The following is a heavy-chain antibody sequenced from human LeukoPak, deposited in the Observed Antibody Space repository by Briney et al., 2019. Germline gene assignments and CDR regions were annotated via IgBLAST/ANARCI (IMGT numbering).Heavy chain of an antibody. D-gene: IGHD2-15*01. V-gene: IGHV3-30-3*01. Sequence: GGSLRLSCAASGFTFSSYAMHWVRQAPGKGLEWVAVISYDGSNKYYADSVKGRFTISRDNSKNTLYLQMNSLRGEDTAVYYCARVGQGYCSGGSCSGFDYWGQGTVVSVSS. CDR2: ISYDGSNK. CDR1: GFTFSSYA. CDR3: ARVGQGYCSGGSCSGFDY. J-gene: IGHJ4*02.